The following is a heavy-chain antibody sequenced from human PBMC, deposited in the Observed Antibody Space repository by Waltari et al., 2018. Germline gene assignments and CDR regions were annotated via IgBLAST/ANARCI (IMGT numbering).Heavy chain of an antibody. CDR1: GFTFSSYV. Sequence: EVQLLESGGGLVQPGESLILSCAASGFTFSSYVMIWVRPAPGKGLGWVSSISGSGGSTYYADSVKGRFTISRDNIKDTLYLQMNRLRAEDTAVYYCALSPTWGQGTLVTVSS. J-gene: IGHJ5*02. CDR2: ISGSGGST. CDR3: ALSPT. V-gene: IGHV3-23*01.